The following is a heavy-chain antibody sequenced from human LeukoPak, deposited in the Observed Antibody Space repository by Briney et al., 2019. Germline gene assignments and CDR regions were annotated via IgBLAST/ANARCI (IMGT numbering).Heavy chain of an antibody. CDR1: GFTFSNYW. V-gene: IGHV3-7*05. CDR2: IKEDGSEK. CDR3: ARANSFDI. Sequence: GGSLRLSCAASGFTFSNYWMSWVRQAPGKGLEWVANIKEDGSEKYYVDSVKGRFTISRDNAKNSLYLQMNSLRAEDTAVYYCARANSFDIWGQGDNGHRLF. J-gene: IGHJ3*02. D-gene: IGHD5-24*01.